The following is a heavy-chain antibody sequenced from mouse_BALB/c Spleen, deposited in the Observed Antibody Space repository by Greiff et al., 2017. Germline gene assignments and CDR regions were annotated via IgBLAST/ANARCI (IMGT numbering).Heavy chain of an antibody. D-gene: IGHD1-1*01. Sequence: EVQLVESGPGLVKPSQSLSLTCTVTGYSITSDYAWNWIRQFPGNKLEWMGYISYSGSTSYNPSLKSRISITRDTSKNQFFLQLNSVTTEDTATYYCARFALLLRYRWFAYWGQGTLVTVSA. CDR1: GYSITSDYA. CDR2: ISYSGST. V-gene: IGHV3-2*02. CDR3: ARFALLLRYRWFAY. J-gene: IGHJ3*01.